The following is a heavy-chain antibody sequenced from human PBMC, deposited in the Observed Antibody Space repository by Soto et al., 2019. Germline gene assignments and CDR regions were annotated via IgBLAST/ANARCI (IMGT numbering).Heavy chain of an antibody. D-gene: IGHD6-19*01. Sequence: VGSLRLSCAASGFTFSSYAMSWVRQAPGKGLEWVSAISGSGGSTYYADSVKGRFTISRDDSKNTLYLQMNSLRAEDTAVYYCAKAFRYGSSGLGDPEFDYWGQGTLVTVSS. CDR1: GFTFSSYA. CDR2: ISGSGGST. V-gene: IGHV3-23*01. J-gene: IGHJ4*02. CDR3: AKAFRYGSSGLGDPEFDY.